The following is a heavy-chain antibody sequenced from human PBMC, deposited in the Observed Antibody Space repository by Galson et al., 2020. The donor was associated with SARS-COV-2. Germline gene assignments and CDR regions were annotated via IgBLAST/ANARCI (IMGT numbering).Heavy chain of an antibody. Sequence: ESGPTLVKPTQTLTLTCTFSGFSLSTSGMCVSWIRQSPGKALEWLARIDWDDDKYYSTALKTRLTISKDTSKNQVVLTMTNMDPVDTATYYCARIRYYDRSGYYSPWYFDLWGRGTLVTVSS. CDR1: GFSLSTSGMC. CDR3: ARIRYYDRSGYYSPWYFDL. V-gene: IGHV2-70*11. J-gene: IGHJ2*01. CDR2: IDWDDDK. D-gene: IGHD3-22*01.